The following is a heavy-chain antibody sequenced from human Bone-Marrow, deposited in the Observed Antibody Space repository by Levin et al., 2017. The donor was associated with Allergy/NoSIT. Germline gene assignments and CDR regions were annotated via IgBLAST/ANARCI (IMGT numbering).Heavy chain of an antibody. Sequence: SETLSLTCTVSGGSISSTSYYWGWIRQPPGKGLEWIGSIFYSGSTFYNPSLKSRVTISVDTSKNQFSLKLSSVTAADTALYYCARQLGSCTSTSCDYRFDYWGQGTLVTVSS. V-gene: IGHV4-39*01. CDR2: IFYSGST. J-gene: IGHJ4*02. D-gene: IGHD2-2*01. CDR1: GGSISSTSYY. CDR3: ARQLGSCTSTSCDYRFDY.